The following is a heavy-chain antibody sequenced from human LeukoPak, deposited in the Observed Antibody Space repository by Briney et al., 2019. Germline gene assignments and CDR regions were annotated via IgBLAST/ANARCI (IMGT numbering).Heavy chain of an antibody. CDR2: IYPGDSDT. J-gene: IGHJ4*02. CDR3: ARHKGEAVQLWDHFDY. V-gene: IGHV5-51*01. D-gene: IGHD5-18*01. CDR1: GYSFTSYW. Sequence: GESLKISCKGSGYSFTSYWIGWVRQMPGKGLEWMGIIYPGDSDTRYSPSFQGQVTISADKSISTAYLQWSSLKASDTAMYYCARHKGEAVQLWDHFDYWGQGTLVTVSS.